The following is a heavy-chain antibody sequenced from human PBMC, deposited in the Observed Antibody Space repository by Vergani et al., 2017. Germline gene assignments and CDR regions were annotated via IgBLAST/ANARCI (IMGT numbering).Heavy chain of an antibody. CDR3: VRTENCTGIACNTRFDS. V-gene: IGHV3-23*01. CDR2: INNNGGST. D-gene: IGHD2-8*02. J-gene: IGHJ5*01. CDR1: GFTFNSYA. Sequence: QLLESGGGLIQPGGSLRLSCAASGFTFNSYAMTWVRQAPGKGLEWVSGINNNGGSTYYADSVKGRFTICRDNSKNTLYLQMNNLRADGAGVYYCVRTENCTGIACNTRFDSWGQGALVTVSS.